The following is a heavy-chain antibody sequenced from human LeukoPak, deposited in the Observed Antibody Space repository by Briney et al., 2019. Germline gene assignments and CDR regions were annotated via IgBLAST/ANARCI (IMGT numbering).Heavy chain of an antibody. D-gene: IGHD1-26*01. J-gene: IGHJ4*02. CDR3: TTGSPPSEWGLGSTFDY. CDR1: GFTFSNAW. V-gene: IGHV3-15*01. CDR2: IKSKTDGGTT. Sequence: GGSLRLSCAASGFTFSNAWMIWVRQAPGKGLEWVGRIKSKTDGGTTDYAAPVTGRFTISRDESKNTMYLQMNSLKIEDTAVYYCTTGSPPSEWGLGSTFDYWGQGTLVTVSS.